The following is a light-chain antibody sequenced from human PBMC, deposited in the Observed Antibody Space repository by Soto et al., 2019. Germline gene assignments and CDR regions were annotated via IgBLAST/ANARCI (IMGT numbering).Light chain of an antibody. CDR1: SSSKW. J-gene: IGKJ2*01. Sequence: DLPMTQSPSTLAASVGDTVTMTCRSSSKWLAWYQKKSGKAPKLLIYDVSNLERGVPPRFSGSTSGAESTLTITGLQPDDLGTYYCQHTTDFTFGQGTKVEIK. CDR2: DVS. CDR3: QHTTDFT. V-gene: IGKV1-5*01.